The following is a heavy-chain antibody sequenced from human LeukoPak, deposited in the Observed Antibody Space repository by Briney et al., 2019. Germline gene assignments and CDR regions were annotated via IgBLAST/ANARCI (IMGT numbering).Heavy chain of an antibody. J-gene: IGHJ4*02. Sequence: GGSQRLSCAASGFTFSSYAMSWVRQAPGKGLEWVSAISGSGGSTYYADSVKGRFTISRDNSKNTLYLQMNSLRAEDTAVYYCAKDGIVVVPAARNYWGQGTLVTVSS. CDR2: ISGSGGST. V-gene: IGHV3-23*01. CDR3: AKDGIVVVPAARNY. D-gene: IGHD2-2*01. CDR1: GFTFSSYA.